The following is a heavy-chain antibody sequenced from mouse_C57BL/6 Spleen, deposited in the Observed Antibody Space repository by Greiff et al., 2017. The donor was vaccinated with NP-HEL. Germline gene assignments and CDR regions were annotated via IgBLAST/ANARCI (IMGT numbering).Heavy chain of an antibody. D-gene: IGHD2-4*01. CDR1: GYTFTSYW. Sequence: VQLQQSGAELAKPGASVKLSCKASGYTFTSYWMHWVKQRPGQGLEWIGYINPSSGYTKYNQKFKDKATLTADKSSSTAYMQLSSLTYDDSAVYYCARDDYEWYFDVWGTGTTVTVSS. CDR3: ARDDYEWYFDV. CDR2: INPSSGYT. J-gene: IGHJ1*03. V-gene: IGHV1-7*01.